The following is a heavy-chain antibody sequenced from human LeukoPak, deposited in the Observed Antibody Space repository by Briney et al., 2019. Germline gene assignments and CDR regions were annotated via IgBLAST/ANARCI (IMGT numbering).Heavy chain of an antibody. Sequence: GGSLRLSCAASGFTFSSYAMSWVRQAPGKGLEWVSAISGSGGSTYYTDSVKGRFTISRDNSKNTLYLQMNSLRAEDTAVYYCAKDRRRFYGSGSYPFFNGMDVWGQGATVTVSS. CDR2: ISGSGGST. CDR3: AKDRRRFYGSGSYPFFNGMDV. V-gene: IGHV3-23*01. J-gene: IGHJ6*02. CDR1: GFTFSSYA. D-gene: IGHD3-10*01.